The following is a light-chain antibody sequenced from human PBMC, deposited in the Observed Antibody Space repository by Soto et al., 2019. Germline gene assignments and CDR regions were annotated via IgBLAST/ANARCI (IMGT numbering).Light chain of an antibody. CDR2: GAS. V-gene: IGKV3-20*01. CDR3: QQYGSSRT. J-gene: IGKJ1*01. CDR1: QSISSGY. Sequence: EFVLTQSPGTLSLSPGERATLSCRASQSISSGYLAWYQQKPGQAPRLLIYGASSRATGIPDRFSGSGSGTDFTLTISRLEPEDIAVYYCQQYGSSRTFGQGTKVDIK.